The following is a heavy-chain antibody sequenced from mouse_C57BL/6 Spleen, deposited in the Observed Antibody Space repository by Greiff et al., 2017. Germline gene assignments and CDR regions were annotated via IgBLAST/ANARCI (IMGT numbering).Heavy chain of an antibody. CDR2: IDPEDGET. V-gene: IGHV14-2*01. J-gene: IGHJ4*01. D-gene: IGHD2-2*01. CDR1: GFNIKDYY. Sequence: VQLQQSGAELVKPGASVKLSCTASGFNIKDYYMHWVKQRTEQGLEWIGRIDPEDGETKYAPKFQGKAPITADTSAKPAYLQLSSLTSEDTAVYYCARWLPSLAMDYWGQGTSVTVSS. CDR3: ARWLPSLAMDY.